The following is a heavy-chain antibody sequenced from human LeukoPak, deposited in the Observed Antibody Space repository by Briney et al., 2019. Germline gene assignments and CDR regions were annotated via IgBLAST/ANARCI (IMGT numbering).Heavy chain of an antibody. CDR1: GAPINGYY. CDR2: IYYSGTT. V-gene: IGHV4-59*01. Sequence: SETLSLTCTVSGAPINGYYWSWIRQPPGKVLEWIGYIYYSGTTSYNPSLKSRVTMSVDTSKNQLSLQVSSVTTADTAVYYCARDVTGPFDSCGQGTLVTVSS. CDR3: ARDVTGPFDS. J-gene: IGHJ4*02.